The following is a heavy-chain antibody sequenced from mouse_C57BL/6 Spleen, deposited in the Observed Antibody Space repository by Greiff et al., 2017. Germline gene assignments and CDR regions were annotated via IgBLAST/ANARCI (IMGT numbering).Heavy chain of an antibody. CDR3: ARNYDDDRAD. Sequence: VQLQQSGAELVRPGTSVKLSCKASGYAFTNYLIEWVKQRPGQGLEWIGVINPGSGGTNYNEKFKGTATLTADTSSSTAYMQLSSLTSEDSAVYFCARNYDDDRADGGQGTLVTVSA. CDR2: INPGSGGT. D-gene: IGHD2-4*01. J-gene: IGHJ3*01. V-gene: IGHV1-54*01. CDR1: GYAFTNYL.